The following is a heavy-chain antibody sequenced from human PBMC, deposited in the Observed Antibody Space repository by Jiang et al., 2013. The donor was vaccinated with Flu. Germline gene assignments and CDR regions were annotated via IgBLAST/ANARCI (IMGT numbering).Heavy chain of an antibody. CDR2: ISYDGSNK. V-gene: IGHV3-30-3*01. CDR1: GFTFSSYA. CDR3: AREVVDSSGYLLYYYYGMDV. D-gene: IGHD3-22*01. Sequence: VQLLESGGGVVQPGRSLRLSCAASGFTFSSYAMHWVRQAPGKGLEWVAVISYDGSNKYYADSVKGRFTISRDNSKNTLYLQMNSLRAEDTAVYYCAREVVDSSGYLLYYYYGMDVWGQGTTVTVSS. J-gene: IGHJ6*02.